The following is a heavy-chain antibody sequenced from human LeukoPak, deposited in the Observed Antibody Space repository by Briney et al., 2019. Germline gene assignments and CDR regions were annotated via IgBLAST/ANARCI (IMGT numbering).Heavy chain of an antibody. J-gene: IGHJ6*03. D-gene: IGHD4-17*01. V-gene: IGHV4-34*01. CDR3: ARGTTVTTFQAGTYLYYYIDV. CDR2: IKHSGST. CDR1: GGSFNGHH. Sequence: PSETLSLTCAVYGGSFNGHHWTWLRQAPGKGLEWIGEIKHSGSTNYNPSLKSRVTISVDTSKNHISLKLSSVTAADTALYYCARGTTVTTFQAGTYLYYYIDVWGKGTTVAVSS.